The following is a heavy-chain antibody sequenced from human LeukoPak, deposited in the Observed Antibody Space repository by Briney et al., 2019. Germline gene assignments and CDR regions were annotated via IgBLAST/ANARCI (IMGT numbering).Heavy chain of an antibody. CDR3: ARGSTLIRGFDY. Sequence: KTSQTLSLTCTVSGGSISSGDYCWNWIRQHPEKSLEWIGYIFYSGSAYYNPSLKSRVTISVDTSKNQFSLKLSSVTAADTAVYYCARGSTLIRGFDYWGQGTLVTVSS. J-gene: IGHJ4*02. CDR2: IFYSGSA. CDR1: GGSISSGDYC. V-gene: IGHV4-31*03. D-gene: IGHD3-10*01.